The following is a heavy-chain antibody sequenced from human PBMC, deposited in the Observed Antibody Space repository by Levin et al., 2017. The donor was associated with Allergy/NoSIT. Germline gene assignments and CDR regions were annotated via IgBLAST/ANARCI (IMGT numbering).Heavy chain of an antibody. Sequence: GESLKISCQGSGYSFTSYCIGWVRQMPGKGLEWVGIIYPGDSDTRYSPSFQGQVTIPADKSISTAYLQWSSLKASDTAIYYCARRGTRDYYYYMDVWGKGTTVTVSS. J-gene: IGHJ6*03. V-gene: IGHV5-51*01. CDR3: ARRGTRDYYYYMDV. CDR1: GYSFTSYC. CDR2: IYPGDSDT. D-gene: IGHD1-1*01.